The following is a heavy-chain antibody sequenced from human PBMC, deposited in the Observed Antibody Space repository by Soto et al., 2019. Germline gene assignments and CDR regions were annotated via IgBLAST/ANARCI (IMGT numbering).Heavy chain of an antibody. CDR1: GFTFSVYA. Sequence: QIPLVQSGAEVKKPGASVKVSCKASGFTFSVYAFSWVRQAPGRGLEWMGWISAFNGETNYTQKSEGRVAMTTDAATTTAYMELRSLTVDDTAVYYCVRDQQWLLPVPLNFDYWGQGTVVTVSS. J-gene: IGHJ4*02. V-gene: IGHV1-18*01. D-gene: IGHD6-19*01. CDR2: ISAFNGET. CDR3: VRDQQWLLPVPLNFDY.